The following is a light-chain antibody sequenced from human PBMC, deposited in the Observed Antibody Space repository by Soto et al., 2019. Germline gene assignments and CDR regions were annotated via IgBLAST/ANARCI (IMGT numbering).Light chain of an antibody. V-gene: IGKV3-11*01. Sequence: EIVLTQSPATLSLSPGERATLSCRASQSVSSYLAWYQQKPGQAPRLLIYDASNRATGIPARFSGSGSGTDFTLTISSLAPADVAVCYCQQRSNWALTFGGGTKVEIK. CDR2: DAS. CDR3: QQRSNWALT. J-gene: IGKJ4*01. CDR1: QSVSSY.